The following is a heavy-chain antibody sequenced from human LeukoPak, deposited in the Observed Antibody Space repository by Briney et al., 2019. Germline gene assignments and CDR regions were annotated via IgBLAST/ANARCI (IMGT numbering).Heavy chain of an antibody. CDR3: VRGWFLSVWSYHWDV. V-gene: IGHV3-7*01. D-gene: IGHD3-10*01. CDR2: IKEDGSEK. J-gene: IGHJ6*02. CDR1: GFTFSNHG. Sequence: GGSLRLSCAASGFTFSNHGMHWVRQAPGKGLEWVANIKEDGSEKYYVDSVKGRFTISRDDAKNSLYLEINSLRVEDTAIYYCVRGWFLSVWSYHWDVWGQGTTVTVSS.